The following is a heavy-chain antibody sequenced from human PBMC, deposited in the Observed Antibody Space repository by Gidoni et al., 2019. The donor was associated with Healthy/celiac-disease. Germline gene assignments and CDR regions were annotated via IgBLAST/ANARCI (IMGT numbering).Heavy chain of an antibody. CDR3: ARDGGVLLWFGEADAFDI. V-gene: IGHV3-33*01. D-gene: IGHD3-10*01. J-gene: IGHJ3*02. Sequence: ADSVKGRFTISRDNSKNTLYLQMNSLRAEDTAVYYCARDGGVLLWFGEADAFDIWGQGTMVTVSS.